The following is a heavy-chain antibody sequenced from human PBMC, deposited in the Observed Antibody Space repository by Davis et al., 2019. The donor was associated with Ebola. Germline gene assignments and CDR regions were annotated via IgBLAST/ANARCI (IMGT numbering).Heavy chain of an antibody. CDR2: IYSSGST. J-gene: IGHJ6*02. CDR1: GGSISSYY. D-gene: IGHD3-10*01. CDR3: ARQRNGSGRYYYYYYGMDV. Sequence: SETLSLTCTVSGGSISSYYWSCIRQPPGKGLEWIGYIYSSGSTYYNPSLKSRVTISVATSKNQFSLKLSSVTAADTAVYYCARQRNGSGRYYYYYYGMDVWGQGTTVTVSS. V-gene: IGHV4-4*09.